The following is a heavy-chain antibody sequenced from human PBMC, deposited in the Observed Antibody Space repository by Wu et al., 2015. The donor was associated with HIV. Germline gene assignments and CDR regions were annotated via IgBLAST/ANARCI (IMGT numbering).Heavy chain of an antibody. CDR3: ARGPPLAAQYYYMDV. V-gene: IGHV1-69*12. CDR1: GDSFNNYV. Sequence: QVQLVQSGAEVKNPGSSVRVSCKTSGDSFNNYVISWVRQEPGQGLEWMGGIIPIFGTANYAQKFQGRVTITADESTSTAYMELSSLRSEDTAVYYCARGPPLAAQYYYMDVWGKGTTVTVSS. D-gene: IGHD6-6*01. CDR2: IIPIFGTA. J-gene: IGHJ6*03.